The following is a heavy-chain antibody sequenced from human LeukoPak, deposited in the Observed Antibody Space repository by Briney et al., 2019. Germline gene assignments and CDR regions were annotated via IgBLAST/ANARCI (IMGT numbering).Heavy chain of an antibody. CDR3: ARTLPPIDY. CDR2: ISYDGSNK. Sequence: GGSLRLSCAASGFTFSSYAMHWVRQAPGKGLEWVAVISYDGSNKYYADSVKGRFTISRDNSKNTLYLQMNSLRAEDTAVYYCARTLPPIDYWGQGTLVTVSS. D-gene: IGHD2/OR15-2a*01. J-gene: IGHJ4*02. CDR1: GFTFSSYA. V-gene: IGHV3-30-3*01.